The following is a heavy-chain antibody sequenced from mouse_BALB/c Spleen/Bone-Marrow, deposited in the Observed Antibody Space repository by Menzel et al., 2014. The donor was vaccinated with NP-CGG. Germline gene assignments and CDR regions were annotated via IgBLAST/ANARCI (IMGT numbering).Heavy chain of an antibody. V-gene: IGHV14-3*02. CDR1: GFNIKDTY. CDR2: IDPANGNT. J-gene: IGHJ4*01. Sequence: VQLQQPGAELMKPGASVKLSCTASGFNIKDTYMHWVKQRPEQGLEWIGRIDPANGNTKYDPKFQGKATITADTSSNTAYLQLSSLTSEDTAVYYCARWLLNYYAMDYWGQGTSVTVSS. CDR3: ARWLLNYYAMDY. D-gene: IGHD2-3*01.